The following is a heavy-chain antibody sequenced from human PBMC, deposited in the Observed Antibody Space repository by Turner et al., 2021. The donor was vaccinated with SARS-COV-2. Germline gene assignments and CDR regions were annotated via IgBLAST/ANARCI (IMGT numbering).Heavy chain of an antibody. V-gene: IGHV1-18*01. Sequence: QVQLLQSGAELMKPGSSVKVSCQASGYTVTSYGNSWVRQAPGQGREWMGWISAYNGNKNYAKKLQGRVTMTRDTSTSTAYMELRSLRSDDTAVYYCARDRLEAGTDYFDYWGQGTLVTVSS. J-gene: IGHJ4*02. CDR3: ARDRLEAGTDYFDY. CDR1: GYTVTSYG. D-gene: IGHD6-19*01. CDR2: ISAYNGNK.